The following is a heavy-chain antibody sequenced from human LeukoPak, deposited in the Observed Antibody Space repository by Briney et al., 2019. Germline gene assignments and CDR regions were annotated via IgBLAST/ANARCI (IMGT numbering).Heavy chain of an antibody. CDR1: GGFISSYY. CDR2: IHYSGST. Sequence: SETLSLTCTVSGGFISSYYWSWIRQPPGKGLEWIGYIHYSGSTNYNPSLKSRVTISVDTSKNQFSLKLSAVTAADAAVYYFASHWDSSGYYEDWGQGTLVTVSS. D-gene: IGHD3-22*01. V-gene: IGHV4-59*01. CDR3: ASHWDSSGYYED. J-gene: IGHJ4*02.